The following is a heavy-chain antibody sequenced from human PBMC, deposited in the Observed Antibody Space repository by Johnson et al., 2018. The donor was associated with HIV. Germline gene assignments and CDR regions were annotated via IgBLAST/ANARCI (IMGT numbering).Heavy chain of an antibody. V-gene: IGHV3-7*01. CDR3: AKESYRSSLWAFDI. CDR1: GFTFSSYW. CDR2: IKQDGSEK. J-gene: IGHJ3*02. D-gene: IGHD6-6*01. Sequence: MLLVESGGGLVQPGGSLRLSCAASGFTFSSYWMSWVRQAPGKGLEWVANIKQDGSEKYYVDSVKGRFTISRDNEKNYLYLQMNSLSAEDKALYYCAKESYRSSLWAFDIWGQGTMVTVSS.